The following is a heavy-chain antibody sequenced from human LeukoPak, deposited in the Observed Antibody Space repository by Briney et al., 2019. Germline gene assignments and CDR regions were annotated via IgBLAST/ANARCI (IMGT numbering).Heavy chain of an antibody. CDR2: IYYSGST. CDR3: ARSRGYGGNARIDY. V-gene: IGHV4-59*12. D-gene: IGHD4-23*01. CDR1: GGSISSYY. Sequence: SETLSLTRTVSGGSISSYYWSWIRQPPGKGLEWIGYIYYSGSTNYNPSLKSRVTISVDTSKNQFSLKLSSVTAADTAVYYCARSRGYGGNARIDYWGQGTLVTVSS. J-gene: IGHJ4*02.